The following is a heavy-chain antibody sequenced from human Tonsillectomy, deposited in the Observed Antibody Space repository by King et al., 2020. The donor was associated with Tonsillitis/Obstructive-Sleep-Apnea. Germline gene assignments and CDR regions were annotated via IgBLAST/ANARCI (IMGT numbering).Heavy chain of an antibody. CDR2: IYSGGST. CDR1: GFTVSSSY. V-gene: IGHV3-53*01. CDR3: ARDLDTSGWYNFDD. Sequence: QLVQSGGGLIQPGGSLRLSCAASGFTVSSSYMSWVRQAPGKGLEWVSLIYSGGSTYNADSVEGRFTMSRDNSKNTLYLQMNSLRAEDTAVYYCARDLDTSGWYNFDDWGQGTLVTVSS. J-gene: IGHJ4*02. D-gene: IGHD6-19*01.